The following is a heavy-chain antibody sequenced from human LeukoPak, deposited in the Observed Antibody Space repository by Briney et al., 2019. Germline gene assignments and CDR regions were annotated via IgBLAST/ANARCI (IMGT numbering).Heavy chain of an antibody. CDR2: IYTSGST. D-gene: IGHD5-12*01. V-gene: IGHV4-4*07. CDR1: GGSISSYY. J-gene: IGHJ4*02. Sequence: SETLSLTCTVSGGSISSYYWSWIRQPAGEGLEWIGRIYTSGSTNYNPSLKSRVTMSVDTSKNQFSLKLSSVTAADTAAYYCARGGGYSGYDVVDYWGQGTLVTVSS. CDR3: ARGGGYSGYDVVDY.